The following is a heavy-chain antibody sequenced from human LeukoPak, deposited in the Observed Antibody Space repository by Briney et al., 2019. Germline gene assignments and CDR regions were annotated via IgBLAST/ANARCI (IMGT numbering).Heavy chain of an antibody. Sequence: PGGSLRLSCAASGFTFSSYGMHWVRQAPGKGLEWAAFIRYDGSNKYYADSVKGRFTISRDNSKNTLYLQMNSLRAEDTAVYYCANVRGGDAYTPFVYWGQGTLVTVSS. CDR1: GFTFSSYG. D-gene: IGHD5-24*01. CDR2: IRYDGSNK. J-gene: IGHJ4*02. CDR3: ANVRGGDAYTPFVY. V-gene: IGHV3-30*02.